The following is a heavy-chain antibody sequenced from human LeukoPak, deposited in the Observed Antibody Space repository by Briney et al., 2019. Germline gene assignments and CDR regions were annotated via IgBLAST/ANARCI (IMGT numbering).Heavy chain of an antibody. CDR3: ARSDVLYSAYED. CDR1: SGSISSYY. Sequence: PSETLSLTCTVSSGSISSYYWSWIRQPPGKGLEWIGNIYYSGSTNYNASLKSRVTISMDTSKNQFSLKVTSVTAADTAVYYCARSDVLYSAYEDWGQGTLVTVSS. CDR2: IYYSGST. V-gene: IGHV4-59*01. D-gene: IGHD5-12*01. J-gene: IGHJ4*02.